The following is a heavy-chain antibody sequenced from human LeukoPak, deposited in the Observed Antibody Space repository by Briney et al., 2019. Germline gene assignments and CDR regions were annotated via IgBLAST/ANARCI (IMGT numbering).Heavy chain of an antibody. V-gene: IGHV3-48*01. CDR2: ISSSSSTI. J-gene: IGHJ5*02. CDR3: ASGAEGYVFDP. D-gene: IGHD5-12*01. CDR1: GFTFSSYS. Sequence: GGSLRLSCAASGFTFSSYSMNWVRQAPGKGLEWVSYISSSSSTIYYADSVKGRFTISRDNAKNSLYLQMNSLRAEDTAVYYCASGAEGYVFDPWGQGTLVTVSS.